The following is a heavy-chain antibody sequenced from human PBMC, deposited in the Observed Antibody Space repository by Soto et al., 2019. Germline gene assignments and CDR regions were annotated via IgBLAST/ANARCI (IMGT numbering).Heavy chain of an antibody. V-gene: IGHV1-46*03. CDR3: ARDPIRDIVVVVAALKSPYFDF. Sequence: ASVKVSCKASGYTFTSYYMHWVRQAPGQGLEWMGIINPSGGSTSYAQKFQGRVTMTRDTSTSTVYMELSSLRSEDTAVYYCARDPIRDIVVVVAALKSPYFDFWGQGTLVTVSS. CDR1: GYTFTSYY. D-gene: IGHD2-15*01. J-gene: IGHJ4*02. CDR2: INPSGGST.